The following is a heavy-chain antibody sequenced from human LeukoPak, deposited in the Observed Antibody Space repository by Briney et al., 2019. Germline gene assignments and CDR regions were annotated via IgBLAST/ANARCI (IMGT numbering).Heavy chain of an antibody. CDR3: TRDRGAYNLYDY. D-gene: IGHD1-1*01. CDR2: IYSGGST. Sequence: GGSLRLSCAASGFTVSSNYMSWVRQAPGKGLEWVSVIYSGGSTYYADSVKGRFTISRDNSKNTLYLQMNSLKTEDTAVYHCTRDRGAYNLYDYWGQGTLVTVSS. V-gene: IGHV3-53*01. CDR1: GFTVSSNY. J-gene: IGHJ4*02.